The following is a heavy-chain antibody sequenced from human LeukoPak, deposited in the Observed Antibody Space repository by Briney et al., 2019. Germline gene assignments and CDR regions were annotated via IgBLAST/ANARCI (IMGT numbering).Heavy chain of an antibody. CDR2: ISGSGGST. J-gene: IGHJ4*02. CDR1: GFTFSSYA. CDR3: AKRGGYGSGSYHFDY. Sequence: GGSLRLSCAASGFTFSSYAMSWVRQAPGKGLEWVSVISGSGGSTYYADSVKGRFTMSRDNSKNTLYLQMNSLRAEDTAVYYCAKRGGYGSGSYHFDYWGQGTLVTVSS. V-gene: IGHV3-23*01. D-gene: IGHD3-10*01.